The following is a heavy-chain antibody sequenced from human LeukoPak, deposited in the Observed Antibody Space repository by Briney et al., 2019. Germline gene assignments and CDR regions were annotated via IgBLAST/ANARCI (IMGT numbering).Heavy chain of an antibody. J-gene: IGHJ4*02. CDR2: IRYDGSNK. Sequence: PGGSLRLSCAASGFTFSSYGMHWVRQAPGKGLEWVAFIRYDGSNKYYADSVKGRFTISRDNSKNTLYLQMNSLRAEDTAVNYCATGQSGYSYGYVFDYWGQGTLVTVSS. CDR1: GFTFSSYG. D-gene: IGHD5-18*01. V-gene: IGHV3-30*02. CDR3: ATGQSGYSYGYVFDY.